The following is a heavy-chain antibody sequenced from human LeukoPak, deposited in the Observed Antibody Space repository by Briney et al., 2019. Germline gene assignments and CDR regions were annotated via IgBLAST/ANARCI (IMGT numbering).Heavy chain of an antibody. CDR3: ARRIQLWYAFDI. D-gene: IGHD5-18*01. V-gene: IGHV1-2*02. J-gene: IGHJ3*02. CDR2: INPNSGGT. Sequence: ASVKVSCKASGYIFTGYYMHWVRQAPGQGLEWMGWINPNSGGTNYVQKFQGRVTMTRDTSINTAYMELSRLRSDDTAVYYCARRIQLWYAFDIWGQGTMVTVSS. CDR1: GYIFTGYY.